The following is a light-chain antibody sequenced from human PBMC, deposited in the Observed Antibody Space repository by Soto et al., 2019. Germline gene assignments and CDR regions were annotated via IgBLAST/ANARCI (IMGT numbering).Light chain of an antibody. V-gene: IGKV1-33*01. CDR2: DAS. J-gene: IGKJ4*01. CDR1: QDISNY. CDR3: QQYDNLPLT. Sequence: DIQMTQSPSSLSASVGDIVTITFQTSQDISNYLNWCQQQTWKAPKLLIYDASHLETGVPSRFSGSGSGTDFTFNISSLQPEDIATYYCQQYDNLPLTFGGGTKVDI.